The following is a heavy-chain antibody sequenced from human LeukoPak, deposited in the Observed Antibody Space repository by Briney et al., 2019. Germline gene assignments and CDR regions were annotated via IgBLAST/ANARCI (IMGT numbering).Heavy chain of an antibody. J-gene: IGHJ4*02. CDR2: MNPNSGNT. CDR3: ARGYDSSSYSAGSPMGY. Sequence: ASVKVSCKASGYTFTSYDINWVRQATGQGLEWMGWMNPNSGNTGYAQKFQGRVTMTRNTSISTAYMELSSLRSEDTAVYYCARGYDSSSYSAGSPMGYWGQGTLVTVSS. CDR1: GYTFTSYD. D-gene: IGHD3-22*01. V-gene: IGHV1-8*01.